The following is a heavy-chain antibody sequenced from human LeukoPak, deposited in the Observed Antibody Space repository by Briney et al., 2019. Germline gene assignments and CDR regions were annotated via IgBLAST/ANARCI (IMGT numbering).Heavy chain of an antibody. CDR1: GFTFSSYA. CDR2: ISGSGDNT. D-gene: IGHD4-17*01. CDR3: AKVEVLTVTPWYFDL. V-gene: IGHV3-23*01. J-gene: IGHJ2*01. Sequence: GGSLRLSCAASGFTFSSYAMSWVRQTPGKGLQWVSAISGSGDNTYYADSVKGRFTISRDNSKNTLYLQMNSLRAEDTAVYYCAKVEVLTVTPWYFDLWGRGTLVTVSS.